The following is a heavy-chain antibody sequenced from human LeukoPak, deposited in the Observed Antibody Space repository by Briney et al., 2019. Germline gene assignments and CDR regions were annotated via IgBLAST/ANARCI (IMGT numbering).Heavy chain of an antibody. J-gene: IGHJ4*02. D-gene: IGHD4-11*01. Sequence: SVKVSCKASGGTFSSYAISWVRQAPGQGLEWMGGIIPIFGTANYAQKFQGRVTITADESTSTAYMGLSSLRSEDTAVYYCARDFSNYGLFDYWGQGTLVTVSS. CDR2: IIPIFGTA. CDR3: ARDFSNYGLFDY. CDR1: GGTFSSYA. V-gene: IGHV1-69*13.